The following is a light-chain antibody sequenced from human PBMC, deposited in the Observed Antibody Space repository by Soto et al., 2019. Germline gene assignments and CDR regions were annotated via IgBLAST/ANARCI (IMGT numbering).Light chain of an antibody. CDR2: DAS. J-gene: IGKJ2*01. V-gene: IGKV1-5*01. Sequence: DIQMTQPPSTLSASVGDRVTITCRASQSISSWLAWYQQKPGKAPKLLIYDASSLESGVPSRFSGSGSGTEFTLTISSLQPDDSATYYCQQYNSYLYTFGQGTKLEIK. CDR3: QQYNSYLYT. CDR1: QSISSW.